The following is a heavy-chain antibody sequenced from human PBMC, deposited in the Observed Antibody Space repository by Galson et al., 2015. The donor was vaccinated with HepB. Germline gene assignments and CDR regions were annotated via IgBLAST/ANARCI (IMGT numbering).Heavy chain of an antibody. CDR2: IYTSGST. Sequence: LSLTCTVSGGSISSDSYYWSWIRQPAGKGLEWIGRIYTSGSTNYNPSLKSRVTMSVDTSKKQFSLKLTSVTAADTAVYYCARGFQHGSVYYYYYMDVWGKGTTVTASS. CDR1: GGSISSDSYY. J-gene: IGHJ6*03. D-gene: IGHD6-25*01. V-gene: IGHV4-61*02. CDR3: ARGFQHGSVYYYYYMDV.